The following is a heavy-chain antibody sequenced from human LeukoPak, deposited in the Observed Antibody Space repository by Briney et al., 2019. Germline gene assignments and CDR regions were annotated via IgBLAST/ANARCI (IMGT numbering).Heavy chain of an antibody. J-gene: IGHJ3*02. V-gene: IGHV3-72*01. D-gene: IGHD1-26*01. CDR3: VRRRVGVAPASDM. CDR2: CRGKTNSYST. Sequence: GGSLRLSCAAFGFTFSDHAMDWVRQAPGEGLEWVARCRGKTNSYSTEYAASVNGRFTISRDDSKNSLYLQMNSLKTEDTAVYYCVRRRVGVAPASDMWGQGTAVTVSS. CDR1: GFTFSDHA.